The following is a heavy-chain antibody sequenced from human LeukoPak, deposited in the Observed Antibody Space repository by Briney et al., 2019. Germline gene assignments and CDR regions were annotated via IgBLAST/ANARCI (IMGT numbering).Heavy chain of an antibody. V-gene: IGHV3-7*01. Sequence: GGSLRLSCITSGFNFRRYNMAWVRQAPGKGLEWLATFAWDESAIEYTDSVRGRFTISRDNAKNSVHLQMTGLRAEDTAVYFCVRGYWYRFDYWGQGLLVTVSS. CDR3: VRGYWYRFDY. D-gene: IGHD6-13*01. CDR1: GFNFRRYN. CDR2: FAWDESAI. J-gene: IGHJ4*02.